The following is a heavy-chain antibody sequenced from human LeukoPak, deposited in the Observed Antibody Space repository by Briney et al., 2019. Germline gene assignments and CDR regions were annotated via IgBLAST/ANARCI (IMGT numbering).Heavy chain of an antibody. CDR3: ARESRVGSIGYDPYYFDY. V-gene: IGHV3-30*03. D-gene: IGHD5-12*01. CDR2: MSFDGSNK. J-gene: IGHJ4*02. CDR1: TFTFSDYS. Sequence: GGSLRLSCAASTFTFSDYSMRWVRQAPGKGLEWVALMSFDGSNKHYADSVKGRFTISRDNSKNTLYLEMDSLRAADTAVYFCARESRVGSIGYDPYYFDYWGQGTLVTVSS.